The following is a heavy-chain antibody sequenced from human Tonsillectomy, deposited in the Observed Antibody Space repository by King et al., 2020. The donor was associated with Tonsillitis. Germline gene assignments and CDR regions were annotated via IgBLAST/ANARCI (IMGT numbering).Heavy chain of an antibody. CDR2: TKNKAYSYAT. Sequence: VQLVESGGGLVQPGGSLRLSCAASGLTFSDQFMDWVRQAPGKGLEWVGRTKNKAYSYATEYAASVKGRFTVSRDDSKNSLYLQMNSLKTEDTAVYYCAGAINFAFDIWGQGTLVTVSS. D-gene: IGHD3-9*01. CDR1: GLTFSDQF. V-gene: IGHV3-72*01. J-gene: IGHJ3*02. CDR3: AGAINFAFDI.